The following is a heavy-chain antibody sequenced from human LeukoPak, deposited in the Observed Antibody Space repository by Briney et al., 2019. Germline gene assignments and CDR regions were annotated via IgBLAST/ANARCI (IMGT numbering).Heavy chain of an antibody. V-gene: IGHV3-23*01. Sequence: GGSLRLSCAASGFTFNNYGMNWVRQAPGKGLEWVSGISGGGGSTYYADSVKGRFTISRDNSKNTLYLQMNSLRAEDTAVYYCAKGSDYDPPSYYYYMDVGGRGTTVTISS. CDR3: AKGSDYDPPSYYYYMDV. CDR2: ISGGGGST. CDR1: GFTFNNYG. J-gene: IGHJ6*03. D-gene: IGHD5-12*01.